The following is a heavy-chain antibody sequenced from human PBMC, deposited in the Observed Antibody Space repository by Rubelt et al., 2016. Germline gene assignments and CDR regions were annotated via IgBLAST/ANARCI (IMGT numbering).Heavy chain of an antibody. D-gene: IGHD6-19*01. CDR1: GFTFSGSA. Sequence: GESGGGLVQPGGSLKLSCAASGFTFSGSAMHWVRQASGKGLEWVGRIRSKANSYATAYAASVKGRFTISRDDSKNTAYLQMNSLKTEDTAVYYCAKSDRKNITVAGDSWGQGTLVTVSS. V-gene: IGHV3-73*01. CDR2: IRSKANSYAT. J-gene: IGHJ5*01. CDR3: AKSDRKNITVAGDS.